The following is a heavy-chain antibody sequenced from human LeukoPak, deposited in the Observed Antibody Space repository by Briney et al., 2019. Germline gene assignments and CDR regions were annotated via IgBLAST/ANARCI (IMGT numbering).Heavy chain of an antibody. J-gene: IGHJ6*02. V-gene: IGHV3-66*01. Sequence: TGGSLRLSCAASGFTVSSNYMSWVRQAPGKGLEWVSVIYSGGSTYYADSVKGRFTISRDNSKNTLYLQMNSLRAEDTAVYYCARDALYYGMDVWGQGTTVTVSS. CDR1: GFTVSSNY. CDR2: IYSGGST. CDR3: ARDALYYGMDV.